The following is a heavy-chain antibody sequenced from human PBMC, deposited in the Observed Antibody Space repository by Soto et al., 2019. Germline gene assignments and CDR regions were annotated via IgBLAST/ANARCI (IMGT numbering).Heavy chain of an antibody. J-gene: IGHJ4*02. V-gene: IGHV4-34*01. CDR2: INHSGST. Sequence: SETLSLTCAVYGGSFSGYYWSWIRQPPGKGLEWIGEINHSGSTNYNPSLKSRVTISVDTSKNQFSLKLSSVTAADTAVYYCARGALWFGELLPTWWLDYWGQGTLVTVSS. CDR1: GGSFSGYY. D-gene: IGHD3-10*01. CDR3: ARGALWFGELLPTWWLDY.